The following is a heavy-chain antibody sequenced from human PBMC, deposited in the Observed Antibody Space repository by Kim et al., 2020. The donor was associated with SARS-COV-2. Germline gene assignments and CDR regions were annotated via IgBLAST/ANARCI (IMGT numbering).Heavy chain of an antibody. V-gene: IGHV3-30*07. J-gene: IGHJ6*03. CDR3: ARDPGTPLYYYYMDV. D-gene: IGHD1-1*01. Sequence: AHSEKGRFTISRDNSKNTLYLQMNSLRAEDTAVYYCARDPGTPLYYYYMDVWGKGTTVTVSS.